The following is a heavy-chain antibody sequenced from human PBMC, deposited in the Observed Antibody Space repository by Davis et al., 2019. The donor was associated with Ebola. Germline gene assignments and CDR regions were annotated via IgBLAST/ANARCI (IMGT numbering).Heavy chain of an antibody. V-gene: IGHV3-48*02. J-gene: IGHJ4*02. Sequence: PGGSLRLSCAASGFTFSSYSMNWVRQAPGKGLEWVSYISSSSSTIYYADSVKGRFTISRDNAKNSLYLQMNSLRDEDTAVYYCARDRGRGMVAKVATIDYFDYWGQGTLVTVSS. CDR2: ISSSSSTI. CDR3: ARDRGRGMVAKVATIDYFDY. CDR1: GFTFSSYS. D-gene: IGHD5-12*01.